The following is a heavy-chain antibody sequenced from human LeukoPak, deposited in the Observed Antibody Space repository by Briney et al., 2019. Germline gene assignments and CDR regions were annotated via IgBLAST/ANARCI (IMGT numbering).Heavy chain of an antibody. J-gene: IGHJ4*02. CDR1: GFTFRSYA. V-gene: IGHV3-23*01. D-gene: IGHD1-26*01. CDR2: ISGSGSST. Sequence: GGSLRLSCAASGFTFRSYAMNWVRQAPGKGLEWVSVISGSGSSTYYADSVRGRFTISRDNSKNTLYLQMNLRADDTAVYYCAKSYGSAWYRGVVDYWGQGTLVTASS. CDR3: AKSYGSAWYRGVVDY.